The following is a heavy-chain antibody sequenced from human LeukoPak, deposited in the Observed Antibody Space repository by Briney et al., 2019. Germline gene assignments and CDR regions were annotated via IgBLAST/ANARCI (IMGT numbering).Heavy chain of an antibody. CDR2: IYYSGST. V-gene: IGHV4-59*01. Sequence: PSETLSLTCTVSGGSISSYYWSWIRHPPGKGLEWIGYIYYSGSTNYNPSLKSRVTISVDTSKNQFSLKLSSVTAADTAVYYCASLFQGGWFDPWGQGTLVTVSS. D-gene: IGHD2/OR15-2a*01. J-gene: IGHJ5*02. CDR1: GGSISSYY. CDR3: ASLFQGGWFDP.